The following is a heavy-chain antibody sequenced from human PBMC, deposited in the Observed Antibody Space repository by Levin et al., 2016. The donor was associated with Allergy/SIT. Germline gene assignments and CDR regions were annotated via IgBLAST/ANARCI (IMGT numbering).Heavy chain of an antibody. CDR3: VKGSYDYVWGSYRPNDNWFDP. CDR1: GFTFSSYA. J-gene: IGHJ5*02. V-gene: IGHV3-64D*06. D-gene: IGHD3-16*02. Sequence: GGSLRLSCSASGFTFSSYAMHWVRQAPGKGLEYVSAISSNGGSTYYADSVKGRFTISRDNSKNTLYHQMSSLRAEDTAVYYCVKGSYDYVWGSYRPNDNWFDPWGQGTLVTVSS. CDR2: ISSNGGST.